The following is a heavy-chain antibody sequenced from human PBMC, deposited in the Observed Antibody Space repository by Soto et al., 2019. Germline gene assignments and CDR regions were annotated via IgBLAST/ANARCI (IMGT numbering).Heavy chain of an antibody. CDR2: ICSSSSNK. J-gene: IGHJ3*01. CDR1: GFTFSSYG. CDR3: AKVRLTDYLRYAPHL. Sequence: GGSLRLSCAASGFTFSSYGMHWVRQAPGKGLEWVSAICSSSSNKYYADSVKGRFTISRDNSQNTVFLQMNSLRAEDTAIYFCAKVRLTDYLRYAPHLWGQGTLVTVSS. D-gene: IGHD2-8*01. V-gene: IGHV3-21*04.